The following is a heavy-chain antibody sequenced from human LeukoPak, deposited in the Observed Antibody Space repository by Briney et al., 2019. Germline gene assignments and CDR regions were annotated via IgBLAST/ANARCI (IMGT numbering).Heavy chain of an antibody. Sequence: GGSLRLSCAASGFTFSSYGMHWVRQAPGKGLEWVAVISYDGSNKYYADSVKGRFTISRDNSKNTLYLQMNSLRAEDTAVYYCARDGDDYGGNWGAFDIWGQGTMVTVSS. CDR3: ARDGDDYGGNWGAFDI. V-gene: IGHV3-30*03. CDR2: ISYDGSNK. J-gene: IGHJ3*02. D-gene: IGHD4-23*01. CDR1: GFTFSSYG.